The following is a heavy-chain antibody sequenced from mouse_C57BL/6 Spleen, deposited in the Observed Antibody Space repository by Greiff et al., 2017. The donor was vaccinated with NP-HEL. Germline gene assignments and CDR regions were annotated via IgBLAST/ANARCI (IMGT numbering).Heavy chain of an antibody. CDR2: IYPGDGDT. Sequence: VQGVESGAELVKPGASVKISCKASGYAFSSYWMNWVKQRPGKGLEWIGQIYPGDGDTNYNGKFKGKATLTEDKSSSTAYMQLSSLTSEDSAVXFSARFGYLDYWGQGTTLTVSS. J-gene: IGHJ2*01. CDR3: ARFGYLDY. CDR1: GYAFSSYW. V-gene: IGHV1-80*01.